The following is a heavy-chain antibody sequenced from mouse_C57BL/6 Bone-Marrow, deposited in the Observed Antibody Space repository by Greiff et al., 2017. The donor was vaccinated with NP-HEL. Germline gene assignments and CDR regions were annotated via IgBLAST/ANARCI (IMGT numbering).Heavy chain of an antibody. CDR2: IYPRSGNT. V-gene: IGHV1-81*01. D-gene: IGHD1-1*01. CDR3: ARDLITTVVAQYYFDY. Sequence: VKLMESGAELARPGASVKLSCKASGYTFTSYGISWVKQRTGQGLEWIGEIYPRSGNTYYNEKFKGKATLTADKSSSTAYMELRSLTSEDSAVYFCARDLITTVVAQYYFDYWGQGTTLTVSS. J-gene: IGHJ2*01. CDR1: GYTFTSYG.